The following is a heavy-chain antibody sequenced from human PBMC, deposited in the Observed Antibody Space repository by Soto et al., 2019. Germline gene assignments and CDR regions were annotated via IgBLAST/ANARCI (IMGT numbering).Heavy chain of an antibody. CDR3: AKDLRVSIAPALFDY. V-gene: IGHV3-23*01. CDR2: ISGSGGST. D-gene: IGHD6-13*01. Sequence: HRGGSLRLSCAASGFTFSSYAMSWVRQAPGKGLEWVSAISGSGGSTYYADSVKGRFTISRDNSKNTLYLQMNSLRAEDTAVYYCAKDLRVSIAPALFDYWGQGTLVTVSS. CDR1: GFTFSSYA. J-gene: IGHJ4*02.